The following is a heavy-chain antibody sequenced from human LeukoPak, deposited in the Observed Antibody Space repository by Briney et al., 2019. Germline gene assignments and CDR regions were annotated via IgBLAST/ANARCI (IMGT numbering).Heavy chain of an antibody. J-gene: IGHJ4*02. Sequence: GGSLRLSCAASGFTFSSYAMSWVRQAPGKGLEWVSTISNSGSSTYYADSVEGRFTISRDNSKNTLYLQMDSLRVDDTAVYYCAKAGYCRSTTCSAIHYWGQGTLVTVSS. V-gene: IGHV3-23*01. CDR3: AKAGYCRSTTCSAIHY. D-gene: IGHD2-2*01. CDR2: ISNSGSST. CDR1: GFTFSSYA.